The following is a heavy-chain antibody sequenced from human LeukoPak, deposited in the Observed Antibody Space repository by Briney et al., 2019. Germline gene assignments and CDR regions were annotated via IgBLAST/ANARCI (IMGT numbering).Heavy chain of an antibody. J-gene: IGHJ4*02. CDR3: ARLGAPYSSSWSFFDY. V-gene: IGHV4-38-2*01. D-gene: IGHD6-13*01. CDR1: GSSISSGYY. CDR2: IYRSGST. Sequence: SETLSLTCAVSGSSISSGYYWGWIRQPPGKGLEWIGTIYRSGSTYYSPSLKSRVTISVDTSKNQFSLKLSSVTAADAAVYYCARLGAPYSSSWSFFDYWGQGTLVTVSS.